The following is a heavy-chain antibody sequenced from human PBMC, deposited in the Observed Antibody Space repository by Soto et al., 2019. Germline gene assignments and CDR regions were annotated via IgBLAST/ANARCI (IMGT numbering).Heavy chain of an antibody. D-gene: IGHD3-16*01. V-gene: IGHV4-59*01. CDR3: ARDDRDGYTWGPYYCDY. J-gene: IGHJ4*02. CDR1: GVSISNYY. Sequence: SETLSLTCTVSGVSISNYYWRWDRQPPGKGLEWIGYINYRGSTNYNPSLKSRVTISVDTSKNQCSLKLSSVTAADTAVYYCARDDRDGYTWGPYYCDYWGQGTLVTGSS. CDR2: INYRGST.